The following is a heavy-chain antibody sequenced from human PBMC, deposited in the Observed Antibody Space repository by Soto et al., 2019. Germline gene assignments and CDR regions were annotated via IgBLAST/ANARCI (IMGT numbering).Heavy chain of an antibody. CDR3: ARYKPSFDY. D-gene: IGHD1-20*01. J-gene: IGHJ4*02. V-gene: IGHV4-30-4*01. CDR2: IYYSGST. Sequence: QVQLQESGPGLVKPSQTLSLTCTVSGGSISSGDYYWSWIRQPPGKGLEWIGYIYYSGSTYYNPSITSRVTITVDTSTNQFSLQRSTVTAAATAVYYCARYKPSFDYLGQGSMVSVSS. CDR1: GGSISSGDYY.